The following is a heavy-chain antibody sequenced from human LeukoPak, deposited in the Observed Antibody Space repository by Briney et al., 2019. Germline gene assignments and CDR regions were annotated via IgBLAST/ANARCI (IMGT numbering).Heavy chain of an antibody. CDR2: IIPIFGTA. V-gene: IGHV1-69*05. J-gene: IGHJ5*02. CDR3: ARGELLRSWFDP. Sequence: SVKVSCKSSGGTFSSYAISWVRQARGQGLEWMGGIIPIFGTANYAQKFQGRVTITTDESTSTAYMELSSLTAEDTAVYYCARGELLRSWFDPWGQGNLVTVSS. CDR1: GGTFSSYA. D-gene: IGHD1-26*01.